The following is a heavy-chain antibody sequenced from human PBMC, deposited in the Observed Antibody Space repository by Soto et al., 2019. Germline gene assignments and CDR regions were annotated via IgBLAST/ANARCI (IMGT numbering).Heavy chain of an antibody. Sequence: QVQLVQSGAEVKKPGASVKVSCKASGYTFTSYAISWVRQAPGQGLEWMGWISAHNGNTKYAQKLQGRVTMTTDTFTSTAYMDLRSLRSDDTAVYYCARDVNSGTFDYWGQGTLVTVSS. V-gene: IGHV1-18*01. D-gene: IGHD3-10*01. J-gene: IGHJ4*02. CDR2: ISAHNGNT. CDR1: GYTFTSYA. CDR3: ARDVNSGTFDY.